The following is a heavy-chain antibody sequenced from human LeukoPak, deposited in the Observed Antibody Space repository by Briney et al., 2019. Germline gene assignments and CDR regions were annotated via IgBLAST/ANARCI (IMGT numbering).Heavy chain of an antibody. D-gene: IGHD3-10*01. Sequence: PSETLSLTCTVSGYSISSGYYWGWIRQPPGKGLEWIGSIYHSGSTYYNPSLKSRVTISVDTSKNQFSLKLSSVTAADTAVYYCARDYYGSGSYYRSWGQGTLVTVSS. CDR1: GYSISSGYY. CDR3: ARDYYGSGSYYRS. CDR2: IYHSGST. J-gene: IGHJ4*02. V-gene: IGHV4-38-2*02.